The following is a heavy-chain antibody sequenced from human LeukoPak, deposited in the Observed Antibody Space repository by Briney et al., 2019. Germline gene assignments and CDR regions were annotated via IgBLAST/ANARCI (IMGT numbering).Heavy chain of an antibody. D-gene: IGHD4-23*01. Sequence: GGSLRLSCAASECAFSTYNMNWVRQAPGKGLEWVSYISTGSSTTYYADSVKGRFTISRDNVENSLYLQMNSLRDEDTAVYYCARVAAGYSVNYFDYWGQGTLVTVSS. CDR1: ECAFSTYN. J-gene: IGHJ4*02. CDR2: ISTGSSTT. CDR3: ARVAAGYSVNYFDY. V-gene: IGHV3-48*02.